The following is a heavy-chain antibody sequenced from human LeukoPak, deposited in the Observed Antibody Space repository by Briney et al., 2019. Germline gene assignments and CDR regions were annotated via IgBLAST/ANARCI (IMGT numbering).Heavy chain of an antibody. CDR3: ARGGLRFLEWLPNDY. Sequence: SETLSLTCTVSGGSISSYYWSWIRQPAGKGLEWIGRIYTSGSTNYNPSLKSRVTMSVDTSKNQFSLKLSSVTAADTAVYYCARGGLRFLEWLPNDYWGQGTLVTVSS. V-gene: IGHV4-4*07. CDR1: GGSISSYY. J-gene: IGHJ4*02. CDR2: IYTSGST. D-gene: IGHD3-3*01.